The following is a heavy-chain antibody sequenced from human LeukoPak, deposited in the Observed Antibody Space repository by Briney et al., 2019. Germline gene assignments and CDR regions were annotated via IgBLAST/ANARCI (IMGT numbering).Heavy chain of an antibody. J-gene: IGHJ4*02. CDR1: GFTFSSYA. V-gene: IGHV3-7*01. D-gene: IGHD3-9*01. CDR3: ARGGTDDILTGYYDY. Sequence: GGSLGLSCAASGFTFSSYAMSWVRQAPGKGLEWVANIKQDGSEKYYVDSVKGRFTISRDNAKNSLYLQMNSLRAEDTAVYYCARGGTDDILTGYYDYWGQGTLVTVSS. CDR2: IKQDGSEK.